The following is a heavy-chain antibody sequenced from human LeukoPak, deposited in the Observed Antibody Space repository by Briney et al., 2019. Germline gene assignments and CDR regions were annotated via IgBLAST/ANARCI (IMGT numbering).Heavy chain of an antibody. V-gene: IGHV3-23*01. CDR3: AKDPGTAVAGFYY. J-gene: IGHJ4*02. Sequence: TGASLRLSCAASGFSLSTYGVSWVRQPPGKGLEWVSGITGTGGSTYYADSVKGRFTVSRDTSKNTLYLQMNSLRAEDTAIYYCAKDPGTAVAGFYYWGQGPLVTVSS. CDR2: ITGTGGST. CDR1: GFSLSTYG. D-gene: IGHD6-19*01.